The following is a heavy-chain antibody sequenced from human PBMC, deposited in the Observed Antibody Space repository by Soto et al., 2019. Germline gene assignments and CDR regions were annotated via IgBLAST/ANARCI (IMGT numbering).Heavy chain of an antibody. CDR2: IIPIFGTA. J-gene: IGHJ5*02. CDR3: AREFAFPNWFDP. D-gene: IGHD2-21*01. V-gene: IGHV1-69*13. Sequence: SVKVSCKASGGTFSSYAISWVRQAPGQGLEWMGGIIPIFGTANYAQKFQGRVTITADESTSTAYMELSSLRSEDTAVYYCAREFAFPNWFDPWGQGTLVSVSS. CDR1: GGTFSSYA.